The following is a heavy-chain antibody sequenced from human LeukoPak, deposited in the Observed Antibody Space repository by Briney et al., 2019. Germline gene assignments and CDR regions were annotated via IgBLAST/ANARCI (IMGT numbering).Heavy chain of an antibody. J-gene: IGHJ4*02. Sequence: PGGSLRLSCAASGFTFNTYAMSWVRQAPGKGLEWVSAISGSGGNTYYADSVKGRFTISRDNSKNTLYLQMNSLRAEDTAVYYCVKYFLRAYGSGSYLDFWGQGTLVTVSS. D-gene: IGHD3-10*01. CDR2: ISGSGGNT. CDR3: VKYFLRAYGSGSYLDF. V-gene: IGHV3-23*01. CDR1: GFTFNTYA.